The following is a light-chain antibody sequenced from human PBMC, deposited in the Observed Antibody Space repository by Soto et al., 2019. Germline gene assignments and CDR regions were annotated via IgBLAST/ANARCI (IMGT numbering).Light chain of an antibody. Sequence: DIQMTQSPSTLSGSAGDRVTITCRASQTISSWLAWYQQKPGKAPKLLIYAASTLESGVPSRFSGSGSGTEFTLPTLSLQPDDFSTYYYQQYNSYSRTFGQGTKVDIK. V-gene: IGKV1-5*01. CDR2: AAS. J-gene: IGKJ1*01. CDR1: QTISSW. CDR3: QQYNSYSRT.